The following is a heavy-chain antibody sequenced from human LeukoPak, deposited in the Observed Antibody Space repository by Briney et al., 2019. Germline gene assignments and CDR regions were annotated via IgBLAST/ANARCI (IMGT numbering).Heavy chain of an antibody. CDR1: GGTFSSYA. CDR2: IIPIFGTA. V-gene: IGHV1-69*13. Sequence: SVKVSCKASGGTFSSYAISWVRQAPGQGLEWMGGIIPIFGTANYVQKFQGRVTITADESTSTAYMELSSLRSEDTAVYYCARDSGMATPSGYYYYGMDVWGQGTTVTVSS. J-gene: IGHJ6*02. D-gene: IGHD5-24*01. CDR3: ARDSGMATPSGYYYYGMDV.